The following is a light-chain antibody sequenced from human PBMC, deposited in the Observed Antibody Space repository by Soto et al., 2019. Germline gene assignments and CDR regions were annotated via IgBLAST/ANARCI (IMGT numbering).Light chain of an antibody. J-gene: IGLJ1*01. V-gene: IGLV2-14*01. CDR3: SSYTSSSTLLYV. CDR2: DVS. Sequence: QSALTKPASVSGSPGQSITISCTGTSSDVGGYNYVSWYQQHPGKAPKLMIYDVSNRPSGVSNRFSGSKAGTTASLTISWLQAEDDADYYCSSYTSSSTLLYVFGTGTKVTVL. CDR1: SSDVGGYNY.